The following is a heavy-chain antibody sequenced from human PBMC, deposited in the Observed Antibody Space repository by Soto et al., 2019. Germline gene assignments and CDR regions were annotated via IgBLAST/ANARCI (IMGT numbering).Heavy chain of an antibody. CDR3: TKLPWADYGGIFDP. D-gene: IGHD4-17*01. Sequence: GGSLRLSCASSGFTFSSYTMNLVRQAPGKGLEWVSTFVGSTGSTFYADSVKGRFTISRDDSKNTLYLQMNSLRAEDTAVYYCTKLPWADYGGIFDPWGQGTLVTVSS. V-gene: IGHV3-23*01. J-gene: IGHJ5*02. CDR2: FVGSTGST. CDR1: GFTFSSYT.